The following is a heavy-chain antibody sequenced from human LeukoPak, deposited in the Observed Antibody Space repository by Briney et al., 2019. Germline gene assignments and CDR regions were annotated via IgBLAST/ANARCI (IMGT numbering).Heavy chain of an antibody. CDR3: ARSRNSAGLGLFGI. V-gene: IGHV4-59*01. CDR1: GGFISSYY. CDR2: IYYNGIT. D-gene: IGHD3-16*01. J-gene: IGHJ3*02. Sequence: SETLSLTCSVPGGFISSYYWNWIRQPPGKGLEWIGYIYYNGITNYNPSLKSRVTISIDTSKNQFSVRLSSVTAADTAVYYCARSRNSAGLGLFGIWGQGTMVTVSS.